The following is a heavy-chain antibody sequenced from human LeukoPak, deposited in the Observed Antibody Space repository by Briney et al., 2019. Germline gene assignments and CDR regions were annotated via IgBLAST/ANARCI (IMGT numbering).Heavy chain of an antibody. CDR1: GGSINTYY. CDR2: IYYSGST. CDR3: ARHSSRTYGPDY. V-gene: IGHV4-59*08. Sequence: PSETLSLTCTVSGGSINTYYWSWIRQPPGKGLEWIGYIYYSGSTDYNPSLESRVTISVDTSKDQFSLKLNSVTAADTAVYYCARHSSRTYGPDYWGQGTLVTVSS. J-gene: IGHJ4*02. D-gene: IGHD3-10*01.